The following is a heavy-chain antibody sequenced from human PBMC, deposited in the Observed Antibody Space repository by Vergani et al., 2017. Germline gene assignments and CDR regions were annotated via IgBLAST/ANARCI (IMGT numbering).Heavy chain of an antibody. J-gene: IGHJ6*02. CDR2: ISSSSSTI. D-gene: IGHD2-15*01. CDR1: GFTFSSYS. Sequence: EVQLLESGGGLVQPGGSLRLSCAASGFTFSSYSMNWVRQAPGKGLEWVSYISSSSSTIYYADSVKGRFTISRDNAKNSLYLQMNSLRAEDTAVYYCARDEVVVAASYYYYGMDVWGQGTTVTVSS. CDR3: ARDEVVVAASYYYYGMDV. V-gene: IGHV3-48*01.